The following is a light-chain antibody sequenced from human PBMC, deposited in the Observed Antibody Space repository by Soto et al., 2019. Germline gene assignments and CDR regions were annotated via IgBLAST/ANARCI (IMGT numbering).Light chain of an antibody. V-gene: IGKV3-11*01. CDR2: LTS. CDR1: QAVNTR. Sequence: EIVLTQSPAPLSSFPGDRVTLSSRASQAVNTRLAWYQHKPGQAPRLLIYLTSNRAAGIPARFSGSGSGTDFTLTISDVEHEDFAVYYCHQRQSWPRTFGQGTKVDIK. J-gene: IGKJ1*01. CDR3: HQRQSWPRT.